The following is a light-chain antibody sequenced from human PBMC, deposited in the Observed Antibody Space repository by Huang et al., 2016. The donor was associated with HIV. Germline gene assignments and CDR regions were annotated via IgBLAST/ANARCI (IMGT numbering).Light chain of an antibody. J-gene: IGKJ1*01. Sequence: VLTQSPATLSFSPGERATLPCRTSESVASYLAWYQHKPGQAPRLRNSDASRRATGVPARISGSWSGTDFTISISSQEPDDFAVYYCQQRSNWRTFGQGTKVEIK. CDR3: QQRSNWRT. V-gene: IGKV3-11*01. CDR1: ESVASY. CDR2: DAS.